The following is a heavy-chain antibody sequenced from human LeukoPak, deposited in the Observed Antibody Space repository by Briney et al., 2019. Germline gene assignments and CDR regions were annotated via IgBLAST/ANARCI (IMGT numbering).Heavy chain of an antibody. D-gene: IGHD1-1*01. V-gene: IGHV3-7*03. Sequence: QSGGSLRLSCATSGLTFGSYWMTWVRQPPGKGLEWVANIKQDGSEKNYVDSVKGRFTISRDNSKNSLYLQMNSLRAEDTAVYYCARDPPRHVQVPCYWGQGTRVTVSS. CDR3: ARDPPRHVQVPCY. CDR2: IKQDGSEK. CDR1: GLTFGSYW. J-gene: IGHJ4*02.